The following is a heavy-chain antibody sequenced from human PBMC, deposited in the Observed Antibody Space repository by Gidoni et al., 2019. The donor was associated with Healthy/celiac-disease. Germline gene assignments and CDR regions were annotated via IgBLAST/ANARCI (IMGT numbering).Heavy chain of an antibody. Sequence: QVQLQESGPGLVKPSQTLSLTCTVSGGSISSGGYYWSWIRQHPGKGLEWIGYIYYSGSTYYNPSLKSRVTISVDTSKNQFSLKLSSVTAADTAVYYCARILGVVVPTAEFWFDPWGQGTLVTVSS. J-gene: IGHJ5*02. CDR3: ARILGVVVPTAEFWFDP. D-gene: IGHD2-2*01. CDR1: GGSISSGGYY. CDR2: IYYSGST. V-gene: IGHV4-31*03.